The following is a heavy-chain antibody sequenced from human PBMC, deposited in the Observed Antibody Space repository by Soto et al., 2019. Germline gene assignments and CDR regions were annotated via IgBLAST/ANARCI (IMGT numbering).Heavy chain of an antibody. CDR2: ISYDGRTK. Sequence: QVQLVESGGGVVQPGRSLRLSCAASGFTFSSYGMHWVRQAPGKGLEWVAVISYDGRTKYYADSVKGRFTISRDNYKNPLYLQMNSLRAEDTAVYYFAKVEGYNWHSFDVWGQVTMVTVSS. D-gene: IGHD1-20*01. CDR1: GFTFSSYG. CDR3: AKVEGYNWHSFDV. J-gene: IGHJ3*01. V-gene: IGHV3-30*18.